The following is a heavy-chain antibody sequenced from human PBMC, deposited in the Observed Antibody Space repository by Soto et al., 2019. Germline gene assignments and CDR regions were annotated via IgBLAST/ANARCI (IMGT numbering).Heavy chain of an antibody. CDR3: ARGRGRYSSGWSWFDP. D-gene: IGHD6-19*01. J-gene: IGHJ5*02. CDR2: IFQSGST. Sequence: SETLSLTCGVSGGTIRSPDWWTWVRQPPGKGLEWIGEIFQSGSTNYTPSLESRVTISVDKSKNQFSLTLTSVTAADTAVYFCARGRGRYSSGWSWFDPWGQGILVTV. CDR1: GGTIRSPDW. V-gene: IGHV4-4*02.